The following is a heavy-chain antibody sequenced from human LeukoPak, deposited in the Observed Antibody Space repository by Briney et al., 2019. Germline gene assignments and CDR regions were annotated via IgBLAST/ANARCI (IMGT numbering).Heavy chain of an antibody. CDR1: GFTFSSYG. CDR2: IRYDGSNK. V-gene: IGHV3-30*02. D-gene: IGHD3-9*01. Sequence: GGSLRLSCAASGFTFSSYGMHWVRQAPGKGLEWVAFIRYDGSNKYYADSVKGRFTISRDNSKNTLYLQMNSLRAEDTAVYYCAKDTMPYYDILTGYPDYWGQGTLVTVSS. J-gene: IGHJ4*02. CDR3: AKDTMPYYDILTGYPDY.